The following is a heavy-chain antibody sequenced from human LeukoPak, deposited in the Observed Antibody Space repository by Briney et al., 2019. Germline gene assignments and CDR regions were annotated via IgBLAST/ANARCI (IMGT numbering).Heavy chain of an antibody. V-gene: IGHV3-7*01. D-gene: IGHD5-18*01. CDR3: ARDLAYSRLDY. CDR2: INPDGNKK. Sequence: PGGSLRLSCSASGLTFSSSWMDWVRQAPGKELEWVASINPDGNKKYSADSVKGRFTISRDNAENSLYLQMNSLRVEDTAFYYCARDLAYSRLDYWGQGMLVTVSS. CDR1: GLTFSSSW. J-gene: IGHJ4*02.